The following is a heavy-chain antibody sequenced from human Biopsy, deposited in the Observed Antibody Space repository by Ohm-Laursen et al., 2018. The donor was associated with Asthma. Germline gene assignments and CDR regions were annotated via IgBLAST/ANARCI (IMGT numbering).Heavy chain of an antibody. CDR3: VKGGTYTTDRYAY. CDR1: VFTFSSYA. D-gene: IGHD1-26*01. Sequence: GSLRLSCAASVFTFSSYAMSWVRQAPGKGLEWVSSMSSSGASTYYADSVKGRFTISRDNSKNTLYLQMSSLRADDTAVYYCVKGGTYTTDRYAYWGQGSLVTVSS. J-gene: IGHJ4*02. V-gene: IGHV3-23*01. CDR2: MSSSGAST.